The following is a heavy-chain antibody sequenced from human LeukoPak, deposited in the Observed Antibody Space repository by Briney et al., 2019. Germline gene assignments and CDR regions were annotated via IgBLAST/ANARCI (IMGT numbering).Heavy chain of an antibody. CDR3: ASIEYSYGFY. CDR1: GFTFSSYA. V-gene: IGHV3-30*04. Sequence: GGSLRLSCAASGFTFSSYAMHWVRQAPGKGLEWVAVISYDGSNKYYADSVKGRFTISRDNSKNTLYLQMNSLRAEDTAVYYCASIEYSYGFYWGQGTLVTVSS. J-gene: IGHJ4*02. CDR2: ISYDGSNK. D-gene: IGHD5-18*01.